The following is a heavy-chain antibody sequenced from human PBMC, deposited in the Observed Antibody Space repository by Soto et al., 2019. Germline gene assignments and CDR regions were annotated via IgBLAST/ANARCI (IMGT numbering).Heavy chain of an antibody. CDR2: IYYSGST. V-gene: IGHV4-59*01. D-gene: IGHD6-13*01. CDR3: ARARIAAAGTGGYNGFDP. J-gene: IGHJ5*01. CDR1: GGSISGYY. Sequence: SETLSLTCTVSGGSISGYYWSWIRQPPGKGLEWIGYIYYSGSTNYNHSLKSGVTISVDTSKNQFSMKLSSVTGAETAVYYCARARIAAAGTGGYNGFDPWGQGTLVTVSS.